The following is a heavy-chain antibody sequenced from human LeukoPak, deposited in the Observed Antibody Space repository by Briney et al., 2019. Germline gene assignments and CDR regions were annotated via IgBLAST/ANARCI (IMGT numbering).Heavy chain of an antibody. CDR1: NYTFTSYG. J-gene: IGHJ4*02. V-gene: IGHV1-18*01. CDR2: INAYNGDT. CDR3: ARGFDY. Sequence: ASVKVSCKASNYTFTSYGISWVRQAPGQGLEWMAWINAYNGDTNYAQKLQGRVTMTRDTSTSTVYMELSSLRSEDTAVYYCARGFDYWGQGTLVTVSS.